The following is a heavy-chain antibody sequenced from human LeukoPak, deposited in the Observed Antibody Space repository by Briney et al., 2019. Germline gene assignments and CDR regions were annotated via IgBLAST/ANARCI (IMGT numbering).Heavy chain of an antibody. J-gene: IGHJ4*02. CDR1: GFTFKNYG. V-gene: IGHV3-30*02. CDR3: ARSIAVAGLAGGRTFDY. D-gene: IGHD6-19*01. Sequence: GGSLRLSCAASGFTFKNYGMHWVRQAPGKGLEWVAFIRYDGSDKYYADFVKGRFTISRDNSENTLYLQMNSLRPEDMAVYYCARSIAVAGLAGGRTFDYWGQGTLVTVSS. CDR2: IRYDGSDK.